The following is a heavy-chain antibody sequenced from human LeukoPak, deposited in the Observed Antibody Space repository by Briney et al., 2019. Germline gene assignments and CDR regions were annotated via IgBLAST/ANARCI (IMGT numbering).Heavy chain of an antibody. D-gene: IGHD4-23*01. V-gene: IGHV1-69*05. Sequence: GASVKVSCKASGGTFSSYAIGWVRQAPGQGLEWMGGIIPIFGTANYAQKFQGRVTITTDESTSTAYMELSSLRSEDTAVYYCARDRAGPVVGGRWAFDIWGQGTMVTVSS. J-gene: IGHJ3*02. CDR2: IIPIFGTA. CDR1: GGTFSSYA. CDR3: ARDRAGPVVGGRWAFDI.